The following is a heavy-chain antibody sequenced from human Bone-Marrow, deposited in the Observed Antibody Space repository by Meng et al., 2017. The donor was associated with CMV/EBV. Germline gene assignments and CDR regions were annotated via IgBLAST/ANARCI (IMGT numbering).Heavy chain of an antibody. J-gene: IGHJ6*01. CDR1: GFTFSSYA. V-gene: IGHV3-66*02. CDR3: ARAAAGYYYGLDV. D-gene: IGHD6-13*01. Sequence: GESLKISCAASGFTFSSYAMSWVRQAPGKGLEWVSVIYSGGSTYYADSVKGRFTISRDNSKNTLYLQMNSLRAEDTAVYYCARAAAGYYYGLDVWGQATTVTVSS. CDR2: IYSGGST.